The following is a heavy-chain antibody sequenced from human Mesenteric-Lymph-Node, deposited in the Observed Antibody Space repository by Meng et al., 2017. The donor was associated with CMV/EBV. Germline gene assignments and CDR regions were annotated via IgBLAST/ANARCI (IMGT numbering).Heavy chain of an antibody. CDR2: VHPDSGGT. Sequence: CKASGNNLTGYYVQWVRQVPGQGLEWMGWVHPDSGGTKYAQKFQDRVTLTRDTSVSTVYMELSRLTSDDTTVYYCGRHGTSYYAMDVWGQGTSVTVSS. D-gene: IGHD5-24*01. CDR1: GNNLTGYY. CDR3: GRHGTSYYAMDV. J-gene: IGHJ6*02. V-gene: IGHV1-2*02.